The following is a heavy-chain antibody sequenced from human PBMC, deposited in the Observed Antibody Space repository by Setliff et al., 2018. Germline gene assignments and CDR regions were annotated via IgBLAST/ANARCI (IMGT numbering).Heavy chain of an antibody. CDR1: RFTFSNYW. J-gene: IGHJ3*01. CDR3: ARDRWKVIVNRGDDAFDL. D-gene: IGHD3-22*01. V-gene: IGHV3-7*01. Sequence: GGSLRLSCAASRFTFSNYWMSWVRQAPGKGLEWVANIKEDGSEKYYVDSVKGRFTISRDNAKNTLDLQMNNLRDEDTAVYYCARDRWKVIVNRGDDAFDLWGQGTMVTVSS. CDR2: IKEDGSEK.